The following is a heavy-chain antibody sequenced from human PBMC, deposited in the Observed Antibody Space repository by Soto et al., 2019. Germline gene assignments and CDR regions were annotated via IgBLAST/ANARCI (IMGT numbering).Heavy chain of an antibody. CDR3: ARDLYGGFDY. J-gene: IGHJ4*02. Sequence: ASVKVSCKASGGAFSSYAISWVRQAPGQGLEWMGGIIPIFGTANYAQKFQGRVTITADESTSTAYMELSSLRSEDTAVYYCARDLYGGFDYWGQGTLVTVSS. D-gene: IGHD4-17*01. V-gene: IGHV1-69*13. CDR1: GGAFSSYA. CDR2: IIPIFGTA.